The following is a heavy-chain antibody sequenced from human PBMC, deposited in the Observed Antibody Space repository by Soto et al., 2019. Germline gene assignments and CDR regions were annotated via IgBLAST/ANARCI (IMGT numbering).Heavy chain of an antibody. Sequence: SETLSLTCTVSGGSVSSYYWGWIRQPPGKGLEWIGYLYYSGSTKYNPSLTSRVTMSVDTSNNQFSLKVSSVTPADTAVYYCARQANRNYVLFYCVIWGLGALVTVSS. V-gene: IGHV4-59*08. J-gene: IGHJ4*01. CDR2: LYYSGST. CDR1: GGSVSSYY. D-gene: IGHD4-4*01. CDR3: ARQANRNYVLFYCVI.